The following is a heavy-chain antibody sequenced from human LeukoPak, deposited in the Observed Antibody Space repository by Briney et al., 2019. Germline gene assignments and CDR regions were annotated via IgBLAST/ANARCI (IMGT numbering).Heavy chain of an antibody. Sequence: GGSLRLSCAASGFTFSSYSMNWVRQAPGKGLEWVSYISSSGSTIYYADSVKGRFTISRDNAKNSLSLQMNSLRVEDTAVYYCAKEKKYYYDGSGYPGYDYWGQGTLVTVSS. CDR3: AKEKKYYYDGSGYPGYDY. J-gene: IGHJ4*02. CDR1: GFTFSSYS. V-gene: IGHV3-48*04. D-gene: IGHD3-22*01. CDR2: ISSSGSTI.